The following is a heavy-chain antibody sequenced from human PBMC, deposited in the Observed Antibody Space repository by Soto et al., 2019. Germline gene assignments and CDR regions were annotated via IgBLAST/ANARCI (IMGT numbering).Heavy chain of an antibody. CDR2: INPSGGST. V-gene: IGHV1-46*03. CDR3: ARPWYSSSWPLFDY. Sequence: ASVKVSCKASGGTLSDYAFSWVRQAPGQGLEWMGIINPSGGSTSYAQKFQGRVTMTRDTSTSTVYMELSSLRSEDTAVYYCARPWYSSSWPLFDYWGQGTLVTVSS. CDR1: GGTLSDYA. J-gene: IGHJ4*02. D-gene: IGHD6-13*01.